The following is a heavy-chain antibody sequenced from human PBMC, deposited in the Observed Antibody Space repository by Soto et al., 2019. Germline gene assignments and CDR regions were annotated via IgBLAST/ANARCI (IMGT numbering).Heavy chain of an antibody. V-gene: IGHV6-1*01. CDR2: TYYRSKWYN. D-gene: IGHD6-13*01. Sequence: PSQTLSLTCAISGDSVSSNSAAWNWIRQSPSRGLEWLGRTYYRSKWYNDYAVSVKSRITINPDTSKNQFSLQLNSVTPEDTAVYHCARGRRAAAGRYYYYMDVWGKGTTVTVSS. J-gene: IGHJ6*03. CDR1: GDSVSSNSAA. CDR3: ARGRRAAAGRYYYYMDV.